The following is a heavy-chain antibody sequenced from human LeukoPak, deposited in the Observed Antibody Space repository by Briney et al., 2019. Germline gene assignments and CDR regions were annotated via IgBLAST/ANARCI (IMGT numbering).Heavy chain of an antibody. CDR2: LEPEDGET. D-gene: IGHD6-13*01. CDR3: ATYGGIIAAAGSDY. V-gene: IGHV1-24*01. CDR1: GYTLTELS. J-gene: IGHJ4*02. Sequence: ASVKVSCKVSGYTLTELSMHWVRQAPGKGLEWMGGLEPEDGETVYAQKFQGRVTMTEDTSTDTAYMELSSLRYEDTAVYYCATYGGIIAAAGSDYWGQGTLVTVSS.